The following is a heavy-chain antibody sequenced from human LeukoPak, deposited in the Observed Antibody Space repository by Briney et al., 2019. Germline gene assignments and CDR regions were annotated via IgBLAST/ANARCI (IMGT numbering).Heavy chain of an antibody. CDR1: GGSISSGSYY. V-gene: IGHV4-61*02. CDR3: AKGPNRWLQEDAFDI. D-gene: IGHD6-19*01. Sequence: SETLSLTCTVSGGSISSGSYYWSWIRQPAGKGLEWIGRIYTSGSTNYNPSLKSRVTISVDTSKNQFSLKLSSVTAADTAVYYCAKGPNRWLQEDAFDIWGQGTMVTVSS. CDR2: IYTSGST. J-gene: IGHJ3*02.